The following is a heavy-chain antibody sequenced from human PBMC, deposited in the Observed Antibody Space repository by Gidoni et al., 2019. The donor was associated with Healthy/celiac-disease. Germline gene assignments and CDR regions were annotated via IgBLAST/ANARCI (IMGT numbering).Heavy chain of an antibody. J-gene: IGHJ4*02. CDR1: GGSFSGYY. CDR2: INHSGST. CDR3: ARVMGPWSRRRLYYFDY. D-gene: IGHD1-1*01. Sequence: QVQLQQWGAGLLKPSETLSLTCAVYGGSFSGYYWSWIRQPPGKGLEWIGEINHSGSTNYNPSLKSRVTISVDTSKNQFSLELSSVTAADTAVYYCARVMGPWSRRRLYYFDYWGQGTLVTVSS. V-gene: IGHV4-34*01.